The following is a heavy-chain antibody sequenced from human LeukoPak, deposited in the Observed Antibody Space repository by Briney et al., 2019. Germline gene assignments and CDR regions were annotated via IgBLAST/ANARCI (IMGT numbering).Heavy chain of an antibody. J-gene: IGHJ6*02. CDR3: ARGHRYSYGMDF. Sequence: GGSLRLSCAVSGITLSSCEMHWVRQAPGKGLEWVSYISTSGTTTYYADSVKGRFTISRDNAKNSLYLQMNSLRAGGTAIYYFARGHRYSYGMDFWGHGTTVTVSS. CDR2: ISTSGTTT. CDR1: GITLSSCE. V-gene: IGHV3-48*03.